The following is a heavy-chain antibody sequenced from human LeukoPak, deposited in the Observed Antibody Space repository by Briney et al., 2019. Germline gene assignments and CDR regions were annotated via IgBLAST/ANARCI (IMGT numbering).Heavy chain of an antibody. D-gene: IGHD6-13*01. V-gene: IGHV4-4*07. CDR2: IYTSGST. CDR1: GGSISSYY. Sequence: KPSETLSLTCTVSGGSISSYYWSWIRQPAGKGLEWIGRIYTSGSTNYNPSLKSRVTMLVDTSKNQFSLKLSSVTAADTAAYYFGSAGGGSSCWEDYYYYMDVWGKGTTVTVSS. CDR3: GSAGGGSSCWEDYYYYMDV. J-gene: IGHJ6*03.